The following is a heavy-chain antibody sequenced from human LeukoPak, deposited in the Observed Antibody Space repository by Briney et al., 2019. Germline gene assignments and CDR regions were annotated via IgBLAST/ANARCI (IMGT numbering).Heavy chain of an antibody. CDR2: INPNSGAI. CDR1: GYTFTGYY. Sequence: ASVKVSCKASGYTFTGYYTHWVRQAPGQGLEWMGWINPNSGAINYAQKLQGRVTMTTDTSTSTAYMELRSLRSDDTAVYYCARDNPDSDYYDSSGYKGADYWGQGTLVTVSS. CDR3: ARDNPDSDYYDSSGYKGADY. J-gene: IGHJ4*02. V-gene: IGHV1-2*02. D-gene: IGHD3-22*01.